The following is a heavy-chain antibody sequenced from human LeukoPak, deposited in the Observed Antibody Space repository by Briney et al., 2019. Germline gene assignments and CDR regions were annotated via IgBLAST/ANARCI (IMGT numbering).Heavy chain of an antibody. CDR1: GYTFTGYY. CDR3: ATKGDIVVVPAATLTH. V-gene: IGHV1-2*02. J-gene: IGHJ4*02. Sequence: ASVKVSCTASGYTFTGYYMNWVRQAPGQGLEWMGWINPSSGGTNYAQKFQGRVSLTRDTSISTAYMELNRLRSDDTAVYYCATKGDIVVVPAATLTHWGQGTLVTVSS. D-gene: IGHD2-2*01. CDR2: INPSSGGT.